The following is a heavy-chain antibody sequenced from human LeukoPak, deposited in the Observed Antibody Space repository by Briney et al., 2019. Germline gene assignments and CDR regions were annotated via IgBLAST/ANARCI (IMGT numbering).Heavy chain of an antibody. CDR2: IYSGGST. CDR1: GFTVSSNY. V-gene: IGHV3-53*01. Sequence: PGGSLRLSCAASGFTVSSNYMSWVRQAPGKGLEWVSAIYSGGSTYYADSVKGRFTISRDNSKNTLYLQMNSLRAEDTAVYYCARGILTGYSHTDYWGQGTLVTVSS. J-gene: IGHJ4*02. CDR3: ARGILTGYSHTDY. D-gene: IGHD3-9*01.